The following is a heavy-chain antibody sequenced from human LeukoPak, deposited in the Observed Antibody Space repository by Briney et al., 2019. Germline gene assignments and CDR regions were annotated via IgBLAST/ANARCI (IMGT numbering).Heavy chain of an antibody. Sequence: GGSLRLSCAASGFTFSSYAMHWVRQAPGKGLEWVAVISYDGSNKYYADSVKGRFTISRDNSKNTLYLQMNSLKAEDTAVYYCAREDSSSWVFDYWGQGTLVTVSS. CDR2: ISYDGSNK. CDR1: GFTFSSYA. V-gene: IGHV3-30-3*01. D-gene: IGHD6-13*01. CDR3: AREDSSSWVFDY. J-gene: IGHJ4*02.